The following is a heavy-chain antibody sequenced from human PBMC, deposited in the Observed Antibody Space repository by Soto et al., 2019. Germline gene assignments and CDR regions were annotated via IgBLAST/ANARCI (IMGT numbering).Heavy chain of an antibody. CDR1: GGSISSTNW. D-gene: IGHD3-3*01. CDR3: SRHRSGYHEPYDY. CDR2: IYHSGST. J-gene: IGHJ4*02. Sequence: SETLSLTCAVSGGSISSTNWWSWVRQPPGKGLEWIGEIYHSGSTNYNPSLKSRVTISVDTSKNQSSLNLSSVTAADTAVYYFSRHRSGYHEPYDYWGQGTLVTVSS. V-gene: IGHV4-4*02.